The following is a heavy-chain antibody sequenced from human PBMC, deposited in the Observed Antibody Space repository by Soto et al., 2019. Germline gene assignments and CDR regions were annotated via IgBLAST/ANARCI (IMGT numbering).Heavy chain of an antibody. Sequence: ASVKVSCKVSGYTLTELSMHWVRQAPGKGLEWMGGFDPEDGETIYAQKFQGRVTMTEDTSTDTAYMELSSLRSEDTAVYYCAINKWELKWATYYYYGMDVWGQGTTVTVSS. CDR3: AINKWELKWATYYYYGMDV. V-gene: IGHV1-24*01. D-gene: IGHD1-26*01. CDR1: GYTLTELS. J-gene: IGHJ6*02. CDR2: FDPEDGET.